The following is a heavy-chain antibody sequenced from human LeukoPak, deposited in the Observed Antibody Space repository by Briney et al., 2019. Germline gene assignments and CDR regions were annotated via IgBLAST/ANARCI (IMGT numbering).Heavy chain of an antibody. CDR1: GFTFSSYG. Sequence: GGSLRLSCVASGFTFSSYGMHWVRQAPGKGLEWVAFIRYDGSNKIYTDSVKGRFTISRDNPKNTLYLQMNSLRAEDTAVYYCAKGNSDFEYWGQGTLVTVSS. CDR3: AKGNSDFEY. V-gene: IGHV3-30*02. J-gene: IGHJ4*02. CDR2: IRYDGSNK. D-gene: IGHD1-7*01.